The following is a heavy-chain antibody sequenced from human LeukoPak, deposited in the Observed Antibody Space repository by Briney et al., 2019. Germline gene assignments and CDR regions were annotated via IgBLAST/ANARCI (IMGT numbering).Heavy chain of an antibody. D-gene: IGHD2-2*01. CDR3: ARFQLLTSYYFDY. CDR2: INHSGTT. CDR1: GGSLSGYY. J-gene: IGHJ4*02. V-gene: IGHV4-34*01. Sequence: WETLSLTCGVHGGSLSGYYWTWLRQPPGKGLEWIGEINHSGTTNYNPSLESRVTMSVDTSKNQFSLKLTSVTAADTAVYYCARFQLLTSYYFDYWGQRTRVTVSS.